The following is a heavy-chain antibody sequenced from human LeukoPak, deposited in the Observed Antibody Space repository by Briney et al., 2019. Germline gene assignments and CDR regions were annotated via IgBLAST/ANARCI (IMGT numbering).Heavy chain of an antibody. J-gene: IGHJ6*03. CDR2: IYTSGST. V-gene: IGHV4-4*07. Sequence: SETLSLTCTVSGGSISSYYWSWIRQPAGKGLEWIGRIYTSGSTNYNPSLKSRVTMSVDTSKNQFSLKLSSVTAADTAVYYCARAQSGEPSPRHEYYYYYYMDVWGKGTTVTISS. D-gene: IGHD7-27*01. CDR1: GGSISSYY. CDR3: ARAQSGEPSPRHEYYYYYYMDV.